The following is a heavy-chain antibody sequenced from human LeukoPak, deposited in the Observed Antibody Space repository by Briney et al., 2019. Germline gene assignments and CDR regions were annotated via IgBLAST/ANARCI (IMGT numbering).Heavy chain of an antibody. V-gene: IGHV3-48*03. J-gene: IGHJ6*04. CDR1: GFTFSSYE. D-gene: IGHD3-10*02. Sequence: GGSLRLSCAASGFTFSSYEMNWVRQAPGKGLEWVSYIRYSGSTRYYADSVKGRFTISRDNAKNSLYLQMNSLRAEDTAVYYCAELGITMIGGVWGKGTTVTISS. CDR3: AELGITMIGGV. CDR2: IRYSGSTR.